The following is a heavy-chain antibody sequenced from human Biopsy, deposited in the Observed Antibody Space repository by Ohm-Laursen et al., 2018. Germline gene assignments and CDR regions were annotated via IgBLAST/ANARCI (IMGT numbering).Heavy chain of an antibody. CDR2: IYDRGSTA. V-gene: IGHV4-61*01. CDR1: GDSVSSGSFY. Sequence: TLSLTCTASGDSVSSGSFYWTWIRQPPGQGLEYIGYIYDRGSTANYNPSLESRVTMSVGMPKNQFSLKLSSVTAADTAIYYCARGMRSSGWPYFDSWGQGTLVTVSS. J-gene: IGHJ4*02. D-gene: IGHD6-19*01. CDR3: ARGMRSSGWPYFDS.